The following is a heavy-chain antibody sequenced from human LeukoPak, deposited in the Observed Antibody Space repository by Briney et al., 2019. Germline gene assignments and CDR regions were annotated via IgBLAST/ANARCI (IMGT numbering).Heavy chain of an antibody. CDR1: GGSISSSSYY. CDR3: ARDSHSGSYSAFWYFDL. V-gene: IGHV4-39*07. J-gene: IGHJ2*01. D-gene: IGHD1-26*01. Sequence: SETLSLTCTVSGGSISSSSYYWGWIRQPPGKGLEWIGSIYHSGSTYYNPSLKSRVTISVDTSKNQFSLKLSSVTAADTAVYYCARDSHSGSYSAFWYFDLWGRGTLVTVSS. CDR2: IYHSGST.